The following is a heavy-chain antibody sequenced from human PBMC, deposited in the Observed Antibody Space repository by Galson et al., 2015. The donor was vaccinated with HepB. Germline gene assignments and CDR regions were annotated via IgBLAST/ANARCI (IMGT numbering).Heavy chain of an antibody. V-gene: IGHV3-23*01. D-gene: IGHD2/OR15-2a*01. J-gene: IGHJ4*02. CDR1: GFTFSGYA. CDR2: ITGTTNKT. CDR3: AKFYTSYTHFFDY. Sequence: SLRLSCAASGFTFSGYAMAWVRQGPGKRLEWISMITGTTNKTYYADSVKGRFTISRDNSRNTLYLQMNSLRAEDTATYYCAKFYTSYTHFFDYWSQGILVAVSA.